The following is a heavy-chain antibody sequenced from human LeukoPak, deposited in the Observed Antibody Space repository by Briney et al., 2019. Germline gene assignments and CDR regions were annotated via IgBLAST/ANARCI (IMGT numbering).Heavy chain of an antibody. CDR3: ARLRAGYYNPYYFDY. Sequence: SETLSLTCTVSGGSISSSSYYWGWIRRPPGKGLEWIGSIYYSGSTYYNPSLKSRVTISVDTSKNQFSLKLSSVTAADTAVYYCARLRAGYYNPYYFDYWGQGTLVTVSS. V-gene: IGHV4-39*01. D-gene: IGHD3-9*01. J-gene: IGHJ4*02. CDR1: GGSISSSSYY. CDR2: IYYSGST.